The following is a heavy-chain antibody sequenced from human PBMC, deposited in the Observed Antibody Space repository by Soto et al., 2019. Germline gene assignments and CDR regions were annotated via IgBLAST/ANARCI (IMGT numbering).Heavy chain of an antibody. D-gene: IGHD3-10*01. CDR3: ARTGYSFDYYGSGSYLTPFDY. V-gene: IGHV4-31*03. CDR2: IYYSGST. CDR1: GGSISSGGYY. Sequence: SETLSLTCTVSGGSISSGGYYWSWIRQHPGKGLEWIGYIYYSGSTYYNPSLKSRVTISVDTSKNQFSLKLSPVTAADTAVYYCARTGYSFDYYGSGSYLTPFDYWGQGTLVTVSS. J-gene: IGHJ4*02.